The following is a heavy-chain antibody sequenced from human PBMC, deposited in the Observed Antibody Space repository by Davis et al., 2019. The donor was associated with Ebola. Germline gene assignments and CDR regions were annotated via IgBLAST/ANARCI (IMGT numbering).Heavy chain of an antibody. CDR1: GFTFSSYG. CDR2: ISYDGSNK. D-gene: IGHD1-20*01. Sequence: GGSLRLSCAASGFTFSSYGMHWVRQAPGKGLEWVAVISYDGSNKYYADSVKGRFTISRDNSKNTLYLQMNSLRAEDTAVYYCAKSYNWNPNYYYGMDVWGQGTTVTVSS. J-gene: IGHJ6*02. CDR3: AKSYNWNPNYYYGMDV. V-gene: IGHV3-30*18.